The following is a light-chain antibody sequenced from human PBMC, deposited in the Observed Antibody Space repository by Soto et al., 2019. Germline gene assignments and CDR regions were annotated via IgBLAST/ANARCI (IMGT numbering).Light chain of an antibody. CDR2: GAP. J-gene: IGKJ5*01. V-gene: IGKV3-11*01. CDR3: QQRSNWPFT. CDR1: QSVSSF. Sequence: EIVLTQSPGTLSLSPGERATLSCRASQSVSSFLAWYQQKPGQAPRLLMYGAPSRATGIPARFSGSGSGTDFTLTISSLEPEDFAVYYCQQRSNWPFTFGQGTRLEIK.